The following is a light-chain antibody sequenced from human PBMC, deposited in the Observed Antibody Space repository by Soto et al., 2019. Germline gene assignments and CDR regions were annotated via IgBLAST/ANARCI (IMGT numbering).Light chain of an antibody. CDR2: EVT. CDR1: SGDVGGYDY. CDR3: SSYAGSDKPYV. V-gene: IGLV2-8*01. Sequence: VLTQPPSASGSPGQSVTISCTGTSGDVGGYDYVSWYQQHPGKAPKLMIYEVTKRPLGVPDRFSGSKSGNTASLTVSGLQDEDEADYYCSSYAGSDKPYVFGTGTKVTVL. J-gene: IGLJ1*01.